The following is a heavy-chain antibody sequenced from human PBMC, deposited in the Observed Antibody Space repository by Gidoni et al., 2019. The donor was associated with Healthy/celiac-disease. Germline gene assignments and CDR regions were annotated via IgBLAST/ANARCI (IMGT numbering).Heavy chain of an antibody. D-gene: IGHD2-15*01. CDR3: ARDPRSGYCSGGSCYFDY. CDR2: ISSSSSTI. Sequence: EVQLVESGGGLVQPGGSLRLSCAASGFTFSSYSMNWVRQAPGKGLEWVSYISSSSSTIYYADSVKGRFTISRDNAKNSLYLQMNSLRAEDTAVYYCARDPRSGYCSGGSCYFDYWGQGTLVTVSS. J-gene: IGHJ4*02. V-gene: IGHV3-48*01. CDR1: GFTFSSYS.